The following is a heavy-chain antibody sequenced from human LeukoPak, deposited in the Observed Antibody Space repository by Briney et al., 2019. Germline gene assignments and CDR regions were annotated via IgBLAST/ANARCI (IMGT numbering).Heavy chain of an antibody. CDR1: GFTFSSYG. J-gene: IGHJ4*02. V-gene: IGHV3-30*02. CDR3: AKDIGDTAMVTQGY. D-gene: IGHD5-18*01. CDR2: IRYDGGNK. Sequence: GGSLRLSCAASGFTFSSYGMHWVRQAPGKGLEWVAFIRYDGGNKYYADSVKGRFTISRDNSKNTLYLQMNSLRAEDTAVYYCAKDIGDTAMVTQGYWGQGTLVTVSS.